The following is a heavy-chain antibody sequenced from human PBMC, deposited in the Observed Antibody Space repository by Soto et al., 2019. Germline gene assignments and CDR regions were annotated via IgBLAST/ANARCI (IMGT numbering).Heavy chain of an antibody. CDR2: IKSITDGGTT. V-gene: IGHV3-15*01. CDR1: GITFSNAW. J-gene: IGHJ6*02. CDR3: TTDSADIVVVPATFGMDV. Sequence: EVQLVESGGGLVKPGGSLRLSCAASGITFSNAWMTWVRQAPGKGLEWVGRIKSITDGGTTDYAAPVKGRFTISRDDSKDTQYLQMNNLRNDDTAVYHCTTDSADIVVVPATFGMDVWGQGTTVTVSS. D-gene: IGHD2-2*01.